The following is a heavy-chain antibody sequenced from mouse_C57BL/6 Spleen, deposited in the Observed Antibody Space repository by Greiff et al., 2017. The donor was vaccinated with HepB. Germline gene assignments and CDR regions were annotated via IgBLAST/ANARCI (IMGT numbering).Heavy chain of an antibody. CDR2: INPNNGGT. CDR3: AIRLRLPQAWFAY. J-gene: IGHJ3*01. V-gene: IGHV1-26*01. Sequence: EVQLQQSGPELVKPGASVKISCKASGYTFTDYYMNWVKQRHGKSLEWIGDINPNNGGTSYNQKFKGKATLTVDKSSSTAYMELRSLTSEDSAVYYCAIRLRLPQAWFAYWGQGTLVTVSA. CDR1: GYTFTDYY. D-gene: IGHD3-2*02.